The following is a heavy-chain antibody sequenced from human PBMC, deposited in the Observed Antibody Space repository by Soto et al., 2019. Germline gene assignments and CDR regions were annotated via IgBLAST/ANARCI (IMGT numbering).Heavy chain of an antibody. CDR3: ARQHLTVIHFDY. CDR1: GFTFSSYG. J-gene: IGHJ4*02. CDR2: IWYDGSNK. Sequence: GGSLRLSCAASGFTFSSYGMHWVRQAPGKGLEWVAVIWYDGSNKYYADSVKGRFTISRDNSKNTLYLQMNSLRAEDTAVYYCARQHLTVIHFDYWGQGTLVTVSS. D-gene: IGHD4-4*01. V-gene: IGHV3-33*01.